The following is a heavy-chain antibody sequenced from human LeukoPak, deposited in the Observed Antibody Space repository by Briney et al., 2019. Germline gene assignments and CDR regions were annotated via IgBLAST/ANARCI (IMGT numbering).Heavy chain of an antibody. D-gene: IGHD1-14*01. CDR2: INPNSGGT. CDR3: ARDLKEPIGAWYFDY. Sequence: ASVKVSCKASGYTFTGYYMHWVRQAPGQGLEWMGWINPNSGGTNYAQKFQGRVTMTRDTSISTAYMELSRLRSDDTAVYYCARDLKEPIGAWYFDYWGQGTLVTVSS. J-gene: IGHJ4*02. CDR1: GYTFTGYY. V-gene: IGHV1-2*02.